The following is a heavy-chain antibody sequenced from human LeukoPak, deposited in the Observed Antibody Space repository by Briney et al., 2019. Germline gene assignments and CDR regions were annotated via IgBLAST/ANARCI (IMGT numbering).Heavy chain of an antibody. V-gene: IGHV1-18*04. D-gene: IGHD3-22*01. CDR2: ISAYNGNT. CDR3: ARGGGIYDSSGYYY. Sequence: ASVKVSCKASGYTFTGYYMHWVRQAPGQGLEWMGWISAYNGNTNYAQKLQGRVTMTTDTSTSTAYMELRSLRSDDTAVYYCARGGGIYDSSGYYYWGQGTLVTVSS. J-gene: IGHJ4*02. CDR1: GYTFTGYY.